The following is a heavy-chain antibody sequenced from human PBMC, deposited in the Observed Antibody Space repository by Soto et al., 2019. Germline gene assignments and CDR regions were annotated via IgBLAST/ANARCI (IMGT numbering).Heavy chain of an antibody. CDR1: GGSVSSGSYY. J-gene: IGHJ4*02. Sequence: SDTLSLTCTVSGGSVSSGSYYWSWIRQPPGKGLEWIGYIYYSGSTNYNPSLKSRVTISVDTSKNQFSLKLSSVTAADTAVYYCARDWNSGWYYYFDYWGQGTLVNVSS. V-gene: IGHV4-61*01. CDR3: ARDWNSGWYYYFDY. CDR2: IYYSGST. D-gene: IGHD6-19*01.